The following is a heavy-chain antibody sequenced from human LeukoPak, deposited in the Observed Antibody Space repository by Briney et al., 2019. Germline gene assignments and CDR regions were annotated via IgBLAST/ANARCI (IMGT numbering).Heavy chain of an antibody. J-gene: IGHJ4*02. CDR3: ARGDSSGDY. Sequence: PGGSLRLSCAASGFTFSSYEMNWVRQAPGKGLEWVSYISSSGSTIYYADSVKGRSTISRHNAKNSLYLQMNSLRAEDTAVYYCARGDSSGDYWGQGTLVTVSS. CDR2: ISSSGSTI. V-gene: IGHV3-48*03. D-gene: IGHD6-19*01. CDR1: GFTFSSYE.